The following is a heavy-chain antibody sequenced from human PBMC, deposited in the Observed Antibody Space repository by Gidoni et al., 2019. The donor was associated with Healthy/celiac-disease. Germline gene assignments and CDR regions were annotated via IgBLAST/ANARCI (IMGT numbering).Heavy chain of an antibody. J-gene: IGHJ3*02. V-gene: IGHV4-4*02. CDR1: GGSISSSNW. Sequence: QVQLQESGTGLVKPSGTLSRTCAVPGGSISSSNWWSWVRQPPGKGLEWIVELYHSGSTNYNPALKSRVTISVDKSKNQFSLKLSSVTAADTAVYYCARAASSGWYSAFDIWGQGTMVTVSS. CDR3: ARAASSGWYSAFDI. CDR2: LYHSGST. D-gene: IGHD6-19*01.